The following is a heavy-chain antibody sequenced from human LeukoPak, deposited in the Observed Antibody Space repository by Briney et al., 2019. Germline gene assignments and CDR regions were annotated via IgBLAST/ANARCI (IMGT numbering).Heavy chain of an antibody. CDR2: ISSSGSTI. J-gene: IGHJ6*03. V-gene: IGHV3-11*04. D-gene: IGHD3-10*01. CDR3: ARSGRGVDSFYFYMDV. Sequence: GGSLRLSCAASGFTFSDYYMSWIRQAPGKGLEWVSYISSSGSTIYYADSVKGRFTISRDNAKNSLYLQMNSLRAEDTAVYYCARSGRGVDSFYFYMDVWGKGTTVTVSS. CDR1: GFTFSDYY.